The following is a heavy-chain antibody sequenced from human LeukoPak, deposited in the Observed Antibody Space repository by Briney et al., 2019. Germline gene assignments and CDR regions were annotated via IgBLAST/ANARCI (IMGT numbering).Heavy chain of an antibody. CDR3: AREYSSSSGRLYDY. V-gene: IGHV1-2*02. D-gene: IGHD6-6*01. CDR2: IAPNSGGT. CDR1: GYTFTGYY. Sequence: GASVKVSCEASGYTFTGYYMHWVRQAPGQGLEWMGWIAPNSGGTNYAQKFQGRVTMTRDTSINTAYMELSRLTSDDTAVYYCAREYSSSSGRLYDYWGLGTLATVSS. J-gene: IGHJ4*02.